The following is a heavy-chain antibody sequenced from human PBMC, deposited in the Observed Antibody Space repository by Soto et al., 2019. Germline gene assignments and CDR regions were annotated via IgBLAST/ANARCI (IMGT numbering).Heavy chain of an antibody. CDR3: ARLRYTYGLWDLHYYRLDV. J-gene: IGHJ6*02. CDR2: IYPGDSDT. CDR1: GYSFTSYW. Sequence: GESLKISCQGSGYSFTSYWIAWVRQMPGKGLEWMGSIYPGDSDTTYSPSFQGQVTISVDKSISTAYLQWSSLKASDTAMYYCARLRYTYGLWDLHYYRLDVWGQGTSVTVSS. V-gene: IGHV5-51*01. D-gene: IGHD5-18*01.